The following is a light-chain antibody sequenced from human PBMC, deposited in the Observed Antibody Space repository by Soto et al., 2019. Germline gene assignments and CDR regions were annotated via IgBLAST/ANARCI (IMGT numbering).Light chain of an antibody. CDR2: SNN. J-gene: IGLJ3*02. CDR1: SSNIGSNT. V-gene: IGLV1-44*01. CDR3: ATWDDSLNGGV. Sequence: QSVLTQPPSASGTPGQRVTISCSGSSSNIGSNTVNWYQQVPGTAPKLLIHSNNQRPSGVPDRFSGSKSGTSASLAISGLQSEDEADYNCATWDDSLNGGVFGGGTQLTVL.